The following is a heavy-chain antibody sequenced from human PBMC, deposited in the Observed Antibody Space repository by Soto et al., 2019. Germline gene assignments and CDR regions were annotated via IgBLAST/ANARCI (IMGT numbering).Heavy chain of an antibody. CDR1: GFTFSSYA. CDR2: ISYDGSNK. V-gene: IGHV3-30-3*01. J-gene: IGHJ4*02. CDR3: ARRAYFDY. Sequence: QVQLVESGGGVVQPGRSLRLSCAASGFTFSSYAMHWVRQAPGKGLEWVAVISYDGSNKYYADSVKGRFTISRDNSKNTLYLQMNSLRAEDTAVYYCARRAYFDYWGQGTLVTFSS.